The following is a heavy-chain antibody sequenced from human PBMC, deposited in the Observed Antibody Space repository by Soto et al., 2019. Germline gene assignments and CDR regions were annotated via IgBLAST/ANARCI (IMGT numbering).Heavy chain of an antibody. Sequence: SETLSRTCAVYGGSFSCYYWSWIRQPPGKGLEWIGEINHSGSTNYNPSLKSRVTISVDTSKNQFSLKLSSVTAADTAVYYCARGLGITMIVVADDAFDIWGQGTMVTVSS. CDR1: GGSFSCYY. CDR2: INHSGST. J-gene: IGHJ3*02. V-gene: IGHV4-34*01. D-gene: IGHD3-22*01. CDR3: ARGLGITMIVVADDAFDI.